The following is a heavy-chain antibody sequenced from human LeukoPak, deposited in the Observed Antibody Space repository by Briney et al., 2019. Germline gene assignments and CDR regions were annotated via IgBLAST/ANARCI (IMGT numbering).Heavy chain of an antibody. D-gene: IGHD5-18*01. V-gene: IGHV3-30*01. CDR3: VRAGSGLETTMITKLAGGY. J-gene: IGHJ4*02. Sequence: NSIYYVDSVKGRFTISRDNSKNTLYLQMNSLRTEDTAVYYCVRAGSGLETTMITKLAGGYWGQGTLVTVAS. CDR2: NSI.